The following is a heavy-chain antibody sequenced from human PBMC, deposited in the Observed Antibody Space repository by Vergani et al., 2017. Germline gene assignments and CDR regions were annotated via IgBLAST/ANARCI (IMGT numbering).Heavy chain of an antibody. CDR2: IIPIFGTA. J-gene: IGHJ4*02. D-gene: IGHD5-12*01. CDR3: ARGRPGRYSGYDFQFDY. Sequence: QVQLVQSGAEVKKPGASVKVSCKASGGTFSSYAISWVRQAPGQGLEWMGGIIPIFGTANYAQKFQGRVTITADKSTSTAYMELSSLRSEDTAVYYCARGRPGRYSGYDFQFDYWGQGTLVTVSS. CDR1: GGTFSSYA. V-gene: IGHV1-69*06.